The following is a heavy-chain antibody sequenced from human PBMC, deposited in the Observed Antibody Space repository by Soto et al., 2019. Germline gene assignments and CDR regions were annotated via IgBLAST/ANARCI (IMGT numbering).Heavy chain of an antibody. Sequence: EVQLLQSGGGLVQPGGCLKLSCAASGFAFSNHAMSWVRQAPGKGLEWVSAISGSGRSTYYAESVKGRFIISRDNSNNTLHLQMNSLRAEDTAVFYCAQGQNYYDSSGRVGPWGQGTLVTVSS. CDR2: ISGSGRST. D-gene: IGHD3-22*01. V-gene: IGHV3-23*01. J-gene: IGHJ5*02. CDR1: GFAFSNHA. CDR3: AQGQNYYDSSGRVGP.